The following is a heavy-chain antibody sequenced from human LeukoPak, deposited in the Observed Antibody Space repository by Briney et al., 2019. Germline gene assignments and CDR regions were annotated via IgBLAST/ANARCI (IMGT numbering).Heavy chain of an antibody. J-gene: IGHJ6*02. D-gene: IGHD1-26*01. CDR2: INHSGST. V-gene: IGHV4-34*01. CDR3: ARYPVGATYYYCYYGMDV. CDR1: GGSFSGYY. Sequence: KASETLSLTCAVYGGSFSGYYWSWIRQPPGKGLEWIGEINHSGSTNYNPSLKSRVTISVDTSKNQFSLKLSSVTAADTAVYYCARYPVGATYYYCYYGMDVWGQGTTVTVSS.